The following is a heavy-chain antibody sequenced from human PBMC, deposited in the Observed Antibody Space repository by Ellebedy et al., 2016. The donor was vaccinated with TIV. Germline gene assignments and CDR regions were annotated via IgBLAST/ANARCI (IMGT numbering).Heavy chain of an antibody. CDR3: ARYTTNWEGARFDS. J-gene: IGHJ4*02. D-gene: IGHD1-1*01. Sequence: MPGGSLRLSCTVSGGSVSSGDNYWIWIRQPPGKGLEWIGYISYSGSTKYDPSLKSRVTISVDTSKNQFSLKLNSVTAADTAVYYCARYTTNWEGARFDSWGQGTLVTVSS. V-gene: IGHV4-61*08. CDR1: GGSVSSGDNY. CDR2: ISYSGST.